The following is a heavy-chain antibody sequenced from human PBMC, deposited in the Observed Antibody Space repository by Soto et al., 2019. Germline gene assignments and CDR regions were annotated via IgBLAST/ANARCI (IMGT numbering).Heavy chain of an antibody. Sequence: SVKVSCKASGSTLSTYAINWVRQAPGQGLEWMGAVIPIFGAADYAQKFQGRVTITADESMTTAYMELRSLRYEDTAMYHCARVTVASSAQHRSFDSWGQGTLVTVSS. CDR2: VIPIFGAA. CDR3: ARVTVASSAQHRSFDS. CDR1: GSTLSTYA. J-gene: IGHJ4*02. D-gene: IGHD3-22*01. V-gene: IGHV1-69*13.